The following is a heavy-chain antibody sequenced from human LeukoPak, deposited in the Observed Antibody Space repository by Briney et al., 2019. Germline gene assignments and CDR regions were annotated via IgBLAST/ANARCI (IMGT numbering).Heavy chain of an antibody. CDR3: AKDGNDFWSGSDGYYFDY. V-gene: IGHV3-9*03. CDR1: GFTFDDYA. D-gene: IGHD3-3*01. J-gene: IGHJ4*02. Sequence: GGSLRLSCAASGFTFDDYAMHWVRHAPGKGLEWVSGISWNSGSIGYADSVKGRFTISRDNAKNSLYLQMNSLRAEDMALYYCAKDGNDFWSGSDGYYFDYWGQGTLVTVSS. CDR2: ISWNSGSI.